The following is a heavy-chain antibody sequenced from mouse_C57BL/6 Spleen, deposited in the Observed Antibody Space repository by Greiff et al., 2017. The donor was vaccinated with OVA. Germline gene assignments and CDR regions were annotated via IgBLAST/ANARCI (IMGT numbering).Heavy chain of an antibody. CDR1: GYTFTDHT. CDR3: ARGSYYYGSSFYAMDY. J-gene: IGHJ4*01. V-gene: IGHV1-78*01. Sequence: QVQLQQSDAELVKPGASVKISCKVSGYTFTDHTIHWMKQRPEQGLEWIGYIYPRDGSTKYNEKFKGKATLTADKSSSTAYMQLNSLTSEDSAVYVCARGSYYYGSSFYAMDYWGQGTSVTVSS. D-gene: IGHD1-1*01. CDR2: IYPRDGST.